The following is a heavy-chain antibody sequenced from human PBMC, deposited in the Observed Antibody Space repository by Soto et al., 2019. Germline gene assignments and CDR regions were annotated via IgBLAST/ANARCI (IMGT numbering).Heavy chain of an antibody. J-gene: IGHJ4*02. D-gene: IGHD4-4*01. V-gene: IGHV3-30-3*02. Sequence: PGGSLRLSCAASGFTFSSYAMHWVRQAPGKGLEWVAVISYDGSNKYYADSVKGRFTISRDNSKNTLYLQMNSLRAEDTAVYYCANDIYSNYGTTETFDYWGQGTLVTVSS. CDR1: GFTFSSYA. CDR2: ISYDGSNK. CDR3: ANDIYSNYGTTETFDY.